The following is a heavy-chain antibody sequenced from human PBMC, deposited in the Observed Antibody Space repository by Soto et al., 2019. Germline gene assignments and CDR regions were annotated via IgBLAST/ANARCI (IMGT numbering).Heavy chain of an antibody. Sequence: GGSLRLSCAASGFTVISNYMSWVLQAPGKGLEWVSVIYSGGSTHYADSVKGRFTISRDNSKNTLYLQMNSLRAEDTAVYYCARSSRGGNAGYFDLWGRGTLVTVAS. J-gene: IGHJ2*01. CDR1: GFTVISNY. D-gene: IGHD2-15*01. CDR2: IYSGGST. CDR3: ARSSRGGNAGYFDL. V-gene: IGHV3-53*01.